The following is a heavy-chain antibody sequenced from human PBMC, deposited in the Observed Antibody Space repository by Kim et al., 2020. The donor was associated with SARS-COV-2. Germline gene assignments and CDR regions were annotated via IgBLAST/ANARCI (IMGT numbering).Heavy chain of an antibody. CDR1: GFTFSSYW. D-gene: IGHD1-26*01. J-gene: IGHJ4*02. V-gene: IGHV3-74*01. CDR2: INSDGGTT. CDR3: ASRRYTGTYYYFDY. Sequence: GGSLRLSCAASGFTFSSYWMHWVRQAPGKGLVWVSRINSDGGTTSYADSVKGRFTISRDNAKSTLYLQMNSLRAEDTAVYYCASRRYTGTYYYFDYWGKGTQVTVTS.